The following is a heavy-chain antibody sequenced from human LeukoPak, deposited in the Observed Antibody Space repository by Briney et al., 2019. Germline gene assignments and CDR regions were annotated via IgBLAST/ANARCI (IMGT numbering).Heavy chain of an antibody. CDR2: IYHSGST. D-gene: IGHD6-25*01. V-gene: IGHV4-38-2*02. Sequence: SDTLSLTCAVSGYSISSGYYWGWIRPPPGKGLEWIGNIYHSGSTYYNPSLKSRVTISVATSKNQFPLKLSSVTAADTAVYYCAREGRPWKRPFDYWGQGTLGTVSS. CDR1: GYSISSGYY. J-gene: IGHJ4*02. CDR3: AREGRPWKRPFDY.